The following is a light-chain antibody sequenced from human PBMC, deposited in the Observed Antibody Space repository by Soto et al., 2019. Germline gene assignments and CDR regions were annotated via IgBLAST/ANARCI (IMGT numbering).Light chain of an antibody. V-gene: IGLV2-11*01. Sequence: QSALTQPRSVSGSPGQSVTISCTGTNSDVGGDNYVSWYQQHPGKAPKLMLYDVSKRPSGVPDRFSGSKSGNTASLTISGLQAEDEADYYCCSYAGRYTWVFGGGTKLTVL. CDR1: NSDVGGDNY. CDR3: CSYAGRYTWV. CDR2: DVS. J-gene: IGLJ3*02.